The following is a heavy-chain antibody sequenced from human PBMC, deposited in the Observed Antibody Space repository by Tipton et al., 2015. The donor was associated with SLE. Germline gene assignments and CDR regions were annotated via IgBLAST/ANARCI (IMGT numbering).Heavy chain of an antibody. CDR3: ASGRTGIMGGT. CDR1: GASIRDGTHY. V-gene: IGHV4-39*01. J-gene: IGHJ4*02. CDR2: IHYSGSA. Sequence: TLSLTCTVSGASIRDGTHYWGWIRQPPGKGPEWIGSIHYSGSASYNPSLKSRVSISVDTSKNQFSLRLSSVTAADTAVYYCASGRTGIMGGTWGQGTLVTVS. D-gene: IGHD1-26*01.